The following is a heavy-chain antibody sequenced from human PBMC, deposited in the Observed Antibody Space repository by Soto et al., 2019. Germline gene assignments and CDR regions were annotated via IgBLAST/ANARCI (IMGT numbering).Heavy chain of an antibody. CDR3: TRSLRAGAIPFDH. D-gene: IGHD1-26*01. V-gene: IGHV3-73*02. Sequence: EVQLVESGGGLVQPGGSLKLSCAASGFTFIGSSMHWVRQAPGKGLEWVGHVRSKTNSYATAYAASVKGRFTVSRDDSKNMAYLQMNSLTTDDTAVYYCTRSLRAGAIPFDHWGQGTLVTVSS. J-gene: IGHJ4*02. CDR1: GFTFIGSS. CDR2: VRSKTNSYAT.